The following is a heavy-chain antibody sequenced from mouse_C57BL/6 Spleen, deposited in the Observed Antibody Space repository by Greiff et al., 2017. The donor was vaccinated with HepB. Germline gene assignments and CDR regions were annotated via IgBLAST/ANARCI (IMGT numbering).Heavy chain of an antibody. CDR3: ARKDSTDAMDY. J-gene: IGHJ4*01. Sequence: VQLQQSGPELVKPGASVKISCKASGYTFSSYCMNWVKQRPGKGLEWIGRIYPGDGDTNYSGKFKGKSTLTADKASSTAYMQLSSLTSEDSAVYFCARKDSTDAMDYWGQGTSVTVSS. CDR2: IYPGDGDT. D-gene: IGHD2-5*01. V-gene: IGHV1-82*01. CDR1: GYTFSSYC.